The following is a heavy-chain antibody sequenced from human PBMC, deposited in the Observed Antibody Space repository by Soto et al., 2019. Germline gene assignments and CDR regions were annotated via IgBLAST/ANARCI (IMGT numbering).Heavy chain of an antibody. Sequence: SETLSLTCTVSGGSISSSSYYWGWIRQPPGKGLEWIGSIYYSGSTYYNPSLKSRVTISVDTSKNQFSLKLSSVTAADTAVYYCARLAPGMDVWGKGTTVTVSS. CDR2: IYYSGST. J-gene: IGHJ6*04. CDR1: GGSISSSSYY. V-gene: IGHV4-39*01. CDR3: ARLAPGMDV.